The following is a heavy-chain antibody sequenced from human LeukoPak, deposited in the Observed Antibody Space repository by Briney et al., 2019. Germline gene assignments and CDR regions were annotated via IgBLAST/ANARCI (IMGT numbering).Heavy chain of an antibody. CDR2: INSNGATT. J-gene: IGHJ4*02. D-gene: IGHD6-19*01. CDR1: EFTFSNFA. CDR3: ARSQWLAQEGFDY. Sequence: GGSLRLSCAVSEFTFSNFALHWVRHAPGKRLEYVSSINSNGATTYHSNSVKGRFTISRDNSKNTLYLQLGSLRPEDTGVYYCARSQWLAQEGFDYWGQGTLVTVSS. V-gene: IGHV3-64*01.